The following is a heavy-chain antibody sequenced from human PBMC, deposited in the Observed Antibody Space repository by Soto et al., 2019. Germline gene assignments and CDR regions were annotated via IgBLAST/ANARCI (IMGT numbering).Heavy chain of an antibody. Sequence: SETLSLTCTVSGGSISSGGYYWSWIRQHPGKGPEWIGYIYYSGSTYYNPSLKSRVTISVDTSKNQFSLKLSSVTAADTAVYYCARSNPRDYYSSGYYFGDAFDIWGQGTMVTVSS. J-gene: IGHJ3*02. D-gene: IGHD3-22*01. CDR1: GGSISSGGYY. V-gene: IGHV4-31*03. CDR2: IYYSGST. CDR3: ARSNPRDYYSSGYYFGDAFDI.